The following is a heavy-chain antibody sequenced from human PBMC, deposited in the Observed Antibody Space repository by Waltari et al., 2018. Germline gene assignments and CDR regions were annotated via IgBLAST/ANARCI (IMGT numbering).Heavy chain of an antibody. CDR3: ARAITGESVVPAAGHYYYMDV. Sequence: QVQLVQSGAEVKKPGASVKVSCKASGYTFTSYDINWVRQATGQGLEWMGWMNPNSGNTGYAQKFQGRVTITRNTSISTAYMELSSLRSEDTAVYYCARAITGESVVPAAGHYYYMDVWGKGTTVTVSS. D-gene: IGHD2-2*01. CDR2: MNPNSGNT. J-gene: IGHJ6*03. CDR1: GYTFTSYD. V-gene: IGHV1-8*03.